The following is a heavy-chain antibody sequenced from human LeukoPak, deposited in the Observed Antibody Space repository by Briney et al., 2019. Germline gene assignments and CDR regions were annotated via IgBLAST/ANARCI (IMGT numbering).Heavy chain of an antibody. CDR3: ARDLCSGGSCYSGPSDAFDI. CDR1: GYTFTSCD. CDR2: MNPNSGNT. Sequence: ASVKLSRKSSGYTFTSCDINWGRQATGQGLGWMGWMNPNSGNTGYAQKFPGRVTMTRNTSISTAYMELSSLRSEDTAVYYCARDLCSGGSCYSGPSDAFDIWGQGTMFTVSS. V-gene: IGHV1-8*01. D-gene: IGHD2-15*01. J-gene: IGHJ3*02.